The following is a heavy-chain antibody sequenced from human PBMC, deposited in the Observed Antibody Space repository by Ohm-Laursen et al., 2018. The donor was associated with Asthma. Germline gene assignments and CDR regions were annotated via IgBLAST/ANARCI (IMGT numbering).Heavy chain of an antibody. CDR3: ATHRYTAMVNYYFDY. D-gene: IGHD5-18*01. J-gene: IGHJ4*02. CDR1: GGTFSNYV. CDR2: IIPIFGTA. Sequence: SVKVSCKSSGGTFSNYVIGWVQQAPGQGLEWMGGIIPIFGTANYAQKFQGRVTITADESTSTAYMELSSLRSEDTAVYYCATHRYTAMVNYYFDYWGQGTLVTVSS. V-gene: IGHV1-69*13.